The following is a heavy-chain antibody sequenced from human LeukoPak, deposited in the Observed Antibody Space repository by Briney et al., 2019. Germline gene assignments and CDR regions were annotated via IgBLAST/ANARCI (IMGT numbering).Heavy chain of an antibody. Sequence: SGPTLVKPTQTLTLTCTLSGFSLSSSGVGVGWIRQPPGKALYWLALIYWNDDKRSSPSLKSGLTITKDTSQNQVVLTMTNMDPVDTATYYCAHSTTRYFDYWGQGTLVTVSS. J-gene: IGHJ4*02. CDR1: GFSLSSSGVG. CDR2: IYWNDDK. D-gene: IGHD1-1*01. CDR3: AHSTTRYFDY. V-gene: IGHV2-5*01.